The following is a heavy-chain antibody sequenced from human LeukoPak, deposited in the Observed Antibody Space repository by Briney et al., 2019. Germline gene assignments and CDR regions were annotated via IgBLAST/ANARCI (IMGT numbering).Heavy chain of an antibody. CDR3: AKASAMIVVVSKHFDY. V-gene: IGHV3-30*02. J-gene: IGHJ4*02. CDR1: GFTFNNYG. CDR2: IRFDGSHK. Sequence: GGSLRLSCAASGFTFNNYGMFWFRQAPGKGLDWVSFIRFDGSHKYYADSVKGRFTISRDNSKNTVYLQMDSLRAEDTAVYYCAKASAMIVVVSKHFDYWGQGTLVTVSS. D-gene: IGHD3-22*01.